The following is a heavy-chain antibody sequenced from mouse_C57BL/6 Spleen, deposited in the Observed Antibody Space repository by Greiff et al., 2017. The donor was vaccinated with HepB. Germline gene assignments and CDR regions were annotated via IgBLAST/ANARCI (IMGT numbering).Heavy chain of an antibody. CDR1: GFSLTSYG. J-gene: IGHJ4*01. CDR3: AKNEGYYGSSPYYYAMDY. V-gene: IGHV2-5*01. Sequence: VQLQQSGPGLVQPSQSLSITCTVSGFSLTSYGVHWVRQSPGKGLEWLGVIWRGGSTDYNAAFMSRLSITKDNSKSQVFFKMNSLQADDTAIYYCAKNEGYYGSSPYYYAMDYWGQGTSVTVSS. D-gene: IGHD1-1*01. CDR2: IWRGGST.